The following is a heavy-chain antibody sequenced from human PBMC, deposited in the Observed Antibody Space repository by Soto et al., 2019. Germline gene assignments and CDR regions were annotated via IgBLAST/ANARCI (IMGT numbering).Heavy chain of an antibody. CDR3: ARGPNPYYFDY. CDR1: GYTFTSYA. CDR2: INAGNGNT. Sequence: ASVKVSCKASGYTFTSYARHWVRQAPGQRLEWMGWINAGNGNTKYSQKFQGRVTITRDTSASTAYMELNSLRSEDTAVYYCARGPNPYYFDYWGQGTLVTVS. V-gene: IGHV1-3*01. J-gene: IGHJ4*02.